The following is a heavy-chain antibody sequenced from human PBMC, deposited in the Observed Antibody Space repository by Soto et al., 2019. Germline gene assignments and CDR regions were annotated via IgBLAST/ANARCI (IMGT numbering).Heavy chain of an antibody. D-gene: IGHD6-19*01. Sequence: SETLSLTCTVSGGSISSYYWSWIRQPPGKGLEWIGYIYYSGSTYYNPSLKSRVTISVDTSKNQFSLRLSSVTAADTAVYYCARGLSSGPQEYFDYWGQGTLVTVSS. V-gene: IGHV4-59*08. CDR2: IYYSGST. CDR1: GGSISSYY. CDR3: ARGLSSGPQEYFDY. J-gene: IGHJ4*02.